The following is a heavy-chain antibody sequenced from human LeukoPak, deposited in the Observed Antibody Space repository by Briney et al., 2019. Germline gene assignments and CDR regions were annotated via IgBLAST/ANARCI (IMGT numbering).Heavy chain of an antibody. J-gene: IGHJ4*02. Sequence: PGRSLRLSCAASGFTFSSYAMHWVRQAPGKGLEWVAVISYDGSNKYYADSVKGRFTISRDNSKNTLYLQMNSLRAEDTAVYYCARVNVGQLRYFDWAYYFDYWGQGTLVTVSS. CDR1: GFTFSSYA. CDR2: ISYDGSNK. D-gene: IGHD3-9*01. V-gene: IGHV3-30*14. CDR3: ARVNVGQLRYFDWAYYFDY.